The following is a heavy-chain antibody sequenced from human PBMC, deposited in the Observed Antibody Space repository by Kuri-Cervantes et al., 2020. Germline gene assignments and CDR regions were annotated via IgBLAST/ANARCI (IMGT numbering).Heavy chain of an antibody. CDR2: IRGSGGST. V-gene: IGHV3-23*01. CDR3: AKVTDYYCSGRMDV. CDR1: GFTFSSYG. D-gene: IGHD3-10*01. Sequence: GGSLRLSCAASGFTFSSYGMHWVRQAPGKGLEWVSAIRGSGGSTYYADSVKGRFTISRDNSKNTLYQQMNSHRAEDTAVYYCAKVTDYYCSGRMDVWGQGTTVTVSS. J-gene: IGHJ6*02.